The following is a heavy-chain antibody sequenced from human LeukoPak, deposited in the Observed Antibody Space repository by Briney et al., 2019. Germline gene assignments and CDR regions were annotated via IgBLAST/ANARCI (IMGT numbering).Heavy chain of an antibody. Sequence: PSETLSLTCTVSGGSISSYYWSWIRQPPGKGLEWIGYIYYSGSTNYNPSLKSRVTISVDTSKNQFSLKLSSVTAADTAVYYCASLTTVTTIVWGQGTLVTVSS. D-gene: IGHD4-17*01. V-gene: IGHV4-59*01. CDR3: ASLTTVTTIV. CDR1: GGSISSYY. CDR2: IYYSGST. J-gene: IGHJ4*02.